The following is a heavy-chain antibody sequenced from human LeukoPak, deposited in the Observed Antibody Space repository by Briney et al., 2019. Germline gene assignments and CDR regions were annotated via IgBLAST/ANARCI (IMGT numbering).Heavy chain of an antibody. D-gene: IGHD2-2*01. V-gene: IGHV1-69*05. J-gene: IGHJ3*02. CDR2: IIPIFGTA. CDR3: ARTRYCSSTSCYYYDAFDI. CDR1: GYTFTSYD. Sequence: ASVKVSCKASGYTFTSYDINWVRQATGQGLEWMGGIIPIFGTANYAQKFQGRVTITTDESTSTAYMELSSLRSEDTAVYYCARTRYCSSTSCYYYDAFDIWGQGTMVTVSS.